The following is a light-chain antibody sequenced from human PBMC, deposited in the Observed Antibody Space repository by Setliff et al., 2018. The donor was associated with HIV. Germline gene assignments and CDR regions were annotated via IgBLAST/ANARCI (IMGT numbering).Light chain of an antibody. CDR2: DVS. J-gene: IGLJ1*01. CDR3: CSYTSSSTPV. Sequence: QSVLTQPRSMSGSPGQSVTISCTGTSSAVDAYDYVSWYQHPPGKAPKLLIYDVSERPSGVPDRFSGSKSGNTASLTISGLQAEDEADYYCCSYTSSSTPVFGTGTKVTGL. CDR1: SSAVDAYDY. V-gene: IGLV2-11*01.